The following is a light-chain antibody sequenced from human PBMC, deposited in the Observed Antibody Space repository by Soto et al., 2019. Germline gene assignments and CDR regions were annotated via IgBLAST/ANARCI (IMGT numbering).Light chain of an antibody. CDR3: QQYDNLPYT. Sequence: DIQMTQSPSSLSASVGNRVTITCQASQDISNSLNWFQQKPGKAPKLLIYDTSNLETGVPSRLSGSGSGTDFSFTISSLQPEDIATYYCQQYDNLPYTFGQGTNLEIK. CDR2: DTS. CDR1: QDISNS. J-gene: IGKJ2*01. V-gene: IGKV1-33*01.